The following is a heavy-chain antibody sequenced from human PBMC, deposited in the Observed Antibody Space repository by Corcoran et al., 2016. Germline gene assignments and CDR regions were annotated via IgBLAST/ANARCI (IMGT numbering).Heavy chain of an antibody. CDR1: GYSFTSYW. Sequence: EVQLVQSGAEVKKPGESLKISCKGSGYSFTSYWIGWVRQMPGKGLEWMGIIYPGDSDTRYSPSFPGQVTISADKSISTAYLQWSSLKASDTAMYYCARRAIPAAQVQNDGGAPQFAYYYGMDVWGQGTTVTVSS. V-gene: IGHV5-51*01. CDR2: IYPGDSDT. D-gene: IGHD2-2*01. J-gene: IGHJ6*02. CDR3: ARRAIPAAQVQNDGGAPQFAYYYGMDV.